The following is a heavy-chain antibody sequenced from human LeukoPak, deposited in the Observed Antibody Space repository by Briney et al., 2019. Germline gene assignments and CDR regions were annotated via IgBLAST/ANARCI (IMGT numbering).Heavy chain of an antibody. CDR1: GFMFSSYG. J-gene: IGHJ4*02. CDR2: IRYDGNNK. CDR3: AKGGKYDILTGYPRSRLLGDY. V-gene: IGHV3-30*02. Sequence: QPGGSLRLSCAASGFMFSSYGMHWVRQAPGKGLEWVAFIRYDGNNKHYADSVKGRFTISRDNSKNTLILQMNSLRPEDTAIYYCAKGGKYDILTGYPRSRLLGDYWGQGTLVTVSS. D-gene: IGHD3-9*01.